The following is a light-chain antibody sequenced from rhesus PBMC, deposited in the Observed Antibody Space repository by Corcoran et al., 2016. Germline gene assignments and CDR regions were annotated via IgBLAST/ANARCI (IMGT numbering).Light chain of an antibody. V-gene: IGKV3S9*01. CDR3: QQYNAWWT. J-gene: IGKJ1*01. CDR1: QTINNY. CDR2: GAS. Sequence: EIVMTQSPATLSLSPGERATLSCRASQTINNYVAWYQQKPEQAPRLLIYGASSRATGIPDRLRCRGSGTNFMLTISSLEPGAVGIYYCQQYNAWWTFGQGTKVDIK.